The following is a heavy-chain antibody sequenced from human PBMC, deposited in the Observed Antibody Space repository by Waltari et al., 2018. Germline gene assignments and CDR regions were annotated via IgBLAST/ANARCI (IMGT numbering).Heavy chain of an antibody. V-gene: IGHV4-59*02. CDR3: ARGRGGGGSSNNWFDP. Sequence: QVQLQESGPGLVKPSETLSLTCPVSGASVSNYYWSWIRQSPGHGLEWTGYSYYHGSTHSNPSLKGRVTISLDTSKNQFSLKLTSATATDTAVYYCARGRGGGGSSNNWFDPWGLGTLVTVSS. D-gene: IGHD2-15*01. CDR2: SYYHGST. J-gene: IGHJ5*02. CDR1: GASVSNYY.